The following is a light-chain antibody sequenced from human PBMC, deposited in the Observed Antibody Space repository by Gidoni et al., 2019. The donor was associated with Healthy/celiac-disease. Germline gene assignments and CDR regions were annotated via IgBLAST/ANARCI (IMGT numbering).Light chain of an antibody. Sequence: IVLTQAPATLSLSPGERATLSCRASQSVSSYLAWYQQKPGQAPRLLLYDASNRATGIPARFSGSGSGTGFPLTISSLEPADFAVYYCQQRSNWPPWTFGQGTKVEIK. J-gene: IGKJ1*01. CDR2: DAS. V-gene: IGKV3-11*01. CDR3: QQRSNWPPWT. CDR1: QSVSSY.